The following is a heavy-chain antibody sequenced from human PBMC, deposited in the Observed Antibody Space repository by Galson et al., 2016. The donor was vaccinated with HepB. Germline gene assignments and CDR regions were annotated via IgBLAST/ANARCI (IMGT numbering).Heavy chain of an antibody. J-gene: IGHJ4*02. V-gene: IGHV4-59*01. CDR1: VDSFSGYY. CDR2: IYYSGTT. CDR3: ARQGGSGHPPYFDY. D-gene: IGHD2-15*01. Sequence: SETLSLTCTVSVDSFSGYYWSWIRQPPGKGLEWLGYIYYSGTTYYNPSLQSRVTISIDTSKNQFSLKLNSATAADTAVYFCARQGGSGHPPYFDYGGQGTLVSVSS.